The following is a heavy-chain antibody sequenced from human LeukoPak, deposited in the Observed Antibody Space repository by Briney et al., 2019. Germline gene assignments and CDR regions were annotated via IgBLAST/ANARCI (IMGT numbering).Heavy chain of an antibody. D-gene: IGHD3-3*01. CDR2: IWYDGSKK. CDR3: ARVGAYDFWSGYSYMDV. V-gene: IGHV3-33*01. CDR1: GYTFRRNG. Sequence: PGGSLRLSCAASGYTFRRNGMHWVRQAPGKGLEWVAVIWYDGSKKYYGDSVKGRFTISRDNSKNTLYLQMNSLRAEDTAVYYCARVGAYDFWSGYSYMDVWGKGTTVTVSS. J-gene: IGHJ6*03.